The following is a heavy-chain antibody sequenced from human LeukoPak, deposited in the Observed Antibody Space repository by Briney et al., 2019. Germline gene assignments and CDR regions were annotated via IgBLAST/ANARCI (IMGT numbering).Heavy chain of an antibody. Sequence: GGSLRLSCAASGFTFSSYAMHWVRQAPGKGLEYVSAISSNGGSTYYANSVKGRFTISRDNSKNTLYLQMGSLRAEDMAVYYCARGLLYNWNAPWYFDYWGQGTLVTVSS. CDR2: ISSNGGST. CDR3: ARGLLYNWNAPWYFDY. J-gene: IGHJ4*02. CDR1: GFTFSSYA. V-gene: IGHV3-64*01. D-gene: IGHD1-1*01.